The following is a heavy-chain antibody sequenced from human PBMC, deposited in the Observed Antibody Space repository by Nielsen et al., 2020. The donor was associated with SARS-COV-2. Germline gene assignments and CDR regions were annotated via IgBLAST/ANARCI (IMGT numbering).Heavy chain of an antibody. CDR3: AKASSGYRGQLYYYYYYGMDV. Sequence: GGSLRLSCAASGFTFSSYGMHWVRQAPGKGLEWVAVISYDGSNKYYADSVKGRLTISRDNSKNTLYLQMNSLRAEDTAVYYCAKASSGYRGQLYYYYYYGMDVWGQGTTVTVSS. V-gene: IGHV3-30*18. CDR2: ISYDGSNK. CDR1: GFTFSSYG. J-gene: IGHJ6*02. D-gene: IGHD3-10*01.